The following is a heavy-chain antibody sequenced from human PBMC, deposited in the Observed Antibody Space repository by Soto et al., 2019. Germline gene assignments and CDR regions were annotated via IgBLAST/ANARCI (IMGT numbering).Heavy chain of an antibody. V-gene: IGHV1-69*13. D-gene: IGHD3-3*01. J-gene: IGHJ6*02. CDR1: GGTFSSYA. CDR3: AREFPSGFSYYYYGMDV. CDR2: IIPIFGTA. Sequence: ASVKVSCKASGGTFSSYAISWVRQAPGQGLEWMGGIIPIFGTANYAQKFQGRVTITADESTSTAYMELSSLRSEDTAVYYCAREFPSGFSYYYYGMDVWGQGTTVTVSS.